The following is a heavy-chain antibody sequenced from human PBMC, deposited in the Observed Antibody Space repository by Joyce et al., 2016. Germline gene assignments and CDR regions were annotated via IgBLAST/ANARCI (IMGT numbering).Heavy chain of an antibody. V-gene: IGHV3-7*01. CDR3: ARLRLGEGGPNWFDL. CDR2: INEDGSEI. J-gene: IGHJ5*02. Sequence: EVHLVESGGGLVQPGGSLRLSCTASEFTFSTSWMTWVRQAPEKVMEWVANINEDGSEIYFVDSLKGRFTVSRDNAKSSLYLQMHSLRVEDTAVYFCARLRLGEGGPNWFDLWGQGTLVTVSS. CDR1: EFTFSTSW. D-gene: IGHD3-3*01.